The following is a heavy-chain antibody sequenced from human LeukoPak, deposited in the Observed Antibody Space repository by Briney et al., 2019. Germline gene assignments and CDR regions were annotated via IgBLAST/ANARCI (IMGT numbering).Heavy chain of an antibody. Sequence: ASVKVSCKASGYTFTSYAMNWVRQAPGQGLEWMGWISTYNGDTNYVHEFQGRVTMTTDTSTSTAYMELRGLRSDDTAVYYCARDLGYRSCWLGFDPWGQGTLVTVSS. J-gene: IGHJ5*02. CDR1: GYTFTSYA. CDR3: ARDLGYRSCWLGFDP. D-gene: IGHD6-19*01. CDR2: ISTYNGDT. V-gene: IGHV1-18*01.